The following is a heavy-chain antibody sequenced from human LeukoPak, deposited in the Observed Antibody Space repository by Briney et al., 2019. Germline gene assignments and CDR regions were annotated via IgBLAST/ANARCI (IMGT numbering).Heavy chain of an antibody. CDR3: ARGSGLGHHFEY. V-gene: IGHV1-2*06. CDR1: GYTLTDYY. Sequence: GASVKVSCKASGYTLTDYYMHWVRQAPGQELEWMGRINPSSGDANYAHKFQGRVTMTRDTSIGTAYTELSRLRSDDSAIYYCARGSGLGHHFEYWGQGTLVTVSS. CDR2: INPSSGDA. D-gene: IGHD3-10*01. J-gene: IGHJ4*02.